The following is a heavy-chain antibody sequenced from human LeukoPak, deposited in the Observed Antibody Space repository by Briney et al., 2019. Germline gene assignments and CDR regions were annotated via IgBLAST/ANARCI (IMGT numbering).Heavy chain of an antibody. CDR3: ARSFGVDYFDL. Sequence: PGGSLRLSCAASGFTFSSYEMNWVRQAPGKGLEWLSYINSSGNTIYYADSVKGRFTISRDNAKNSLYLQMNSLRVEDTTIYYCARSFGVDYFDLWGRGTLVTVSS. V-gene: IGHV3-48*03. CDR1: GFTFSSYE. J-gene: IGHJ2*01. D-gene: IGHD3-10*01. CDR2: INSSGNTI.